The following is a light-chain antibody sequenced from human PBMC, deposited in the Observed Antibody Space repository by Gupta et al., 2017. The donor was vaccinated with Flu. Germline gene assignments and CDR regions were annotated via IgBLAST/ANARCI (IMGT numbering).Light chain of an antibody. Sequence: PCTLSLSPGERATLSCRASRSVSSSYLAWYQQKPGQAPRLLIYGASSRATGIPERFSGSGSGTDFTLTISRLEPEDFAVYYCQQYGSSYTFGQGTKLEIK. CDR3: QQYGSSYT. CDR2: GAS. V-gene: IGKV3-20*01. J-gene: IGKJ2*01. CDR1: RSVSSSY.